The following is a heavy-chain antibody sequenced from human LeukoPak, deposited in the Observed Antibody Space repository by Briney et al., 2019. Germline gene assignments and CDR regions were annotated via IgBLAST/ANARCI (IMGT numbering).Heavy chain of an antibody. V-gene: IGHV3-23*01. J-gene: IGHJ4*02. CDR3: AKEDVAVAGTGVDY. D-gene: IGHD6-19*01. Sequence: GGSLRLSCAASGFTFSSYAMNWVRQAPGKGLEWVSTISGSGGSTYYADSVKGRFTISRDNSKNTPYLQMNSLRAEDTAVYYCAKEDVAVAGTGVDYWGQGTLVTVSS. CDR1: GFTFSSYA. CDR2: ISGSGGST.